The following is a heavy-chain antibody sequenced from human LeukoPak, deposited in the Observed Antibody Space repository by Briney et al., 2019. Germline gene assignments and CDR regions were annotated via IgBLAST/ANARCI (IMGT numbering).Heavy chain of an antibody. J-gene: IGHJ4*02. Sequence: ASVKVSCKASGYSFTGHYMHWVRQAPGQGLEWMGWINPKSGGTNYAQKFQGRVTMTRDTSISTAYMELSRLRSDDTAVYYCARGQYYDSSGYHSHWGQGTLVTVSS. CDR2: INPKSGGT. CDR3: ARGQYYDSSGYHSH. CDR1: GYSFTGHY. V-gene: IGHV1-2*02. D-gene: IGHD3-22*01.